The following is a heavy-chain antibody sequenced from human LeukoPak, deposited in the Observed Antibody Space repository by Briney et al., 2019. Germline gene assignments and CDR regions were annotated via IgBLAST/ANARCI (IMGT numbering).Heavy chain of an antibody. V-gene: IGHV3-9*01. CDR3: AKDESGSPGA. D-gene: IGHD1-26*01. Sequence: GRSLRLSCAASGFTFDDYAMHWVRQAPGKGLEWVSGISWNSGSIGYADSVKGRFTISRDNAKNSLYLQVNSLGAEDTALYYCAKDESGSPGAWGQGTLVTVSS. CDR2: ISWNSGSI. J-gene: IGHJ5*02. CDR1: GFTFDDYA.